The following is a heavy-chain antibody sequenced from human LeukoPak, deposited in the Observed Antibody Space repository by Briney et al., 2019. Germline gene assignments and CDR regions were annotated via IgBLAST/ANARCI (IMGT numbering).Heavy chain of an antibody. Sequence: AGGSLRLSCAASGFTFSNYAMSWVRQAPGKGLEWVSGISDSGGRTYYADSVKGRFTISRGNSKNTLYLQMNSLRAEDTAVYYCAKDPSRGTDYYDSSGYRDYWGQGALVTVSS. J-gene: IGHJ4*02. V-gene: IGHV3-23*01. CDR2: ISDSGGRT. D-gene: IGHD3-22*01. CDR1: GFTFSNYA. CDR3: AKDPSRGTDYYDSSGYRDY.